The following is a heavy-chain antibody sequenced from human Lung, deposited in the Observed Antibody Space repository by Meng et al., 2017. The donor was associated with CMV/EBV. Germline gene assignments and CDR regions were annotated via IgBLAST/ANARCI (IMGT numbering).Heavy chain of an antibody. CDR1: GYTFIDYY. D-gene: IGHD1-14*01. CDR3: TSAPGDY. J-gene: IGHJ4*03. V-gene: IGHV1-2*02. CDR2: INPKSGGT. Sequence: QVRLVQSGAAVKKPGASVKVSCKASGYTFIDYYMHWVRQAPGQGLEWVGXINPKSGGTHYAQSFQGRVTITRDTSINTVYVEISSLKSDDTAVYYCTSAPGDYWGQGTLVTVSS.